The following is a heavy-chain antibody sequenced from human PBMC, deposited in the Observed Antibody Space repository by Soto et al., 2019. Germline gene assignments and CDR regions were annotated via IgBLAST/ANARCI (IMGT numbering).Heavy chain of an antibody. CDR2: ITSGGDT. J-gene: IGHJ6*02. CDR1: GFTFSGYA. D-gene: IGHD6-13*01. V-gene: IGHV3-23*01. CDR3: ARNTISAAGADHYGLDV. Sequence: GGSLRFSCATSGFTFSGYAMTWVRQAPGKGLNWVSAITSGGDTFFADSVKGRFTISRDHSKNTFYLQMNSLTAEDTAVYYCARNTISAAGADHYGLDVWGQGTSVTVSS.